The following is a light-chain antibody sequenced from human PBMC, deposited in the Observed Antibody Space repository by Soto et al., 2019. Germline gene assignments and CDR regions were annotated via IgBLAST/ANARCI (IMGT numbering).Light chain of an antibody. Sequence: QTVVTQPPSVSGAPGQRVTISCTGSSSNIGAGYDVHWYQQLPGTAPKPLIYGNSNRPSGVPDRFSGSKSGTSASLAITGLQAEDEADYYCQSYDSSLSAGVFGGGTKLTVL. CDR2: GNS. J-gene: IGLJ3*02. CDR3: QSYDSSLSAGV. V-gene: IGLV1-40*01. CDR1: SSNIGAGYD.